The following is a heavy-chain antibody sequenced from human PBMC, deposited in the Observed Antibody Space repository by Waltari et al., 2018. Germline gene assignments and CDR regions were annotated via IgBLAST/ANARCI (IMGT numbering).Heavy chain of an antibody. Sequence: EVQLVESGGGLVQPGGSLRLSCAASGFTFSSYAMSWVRQAPGKGLEWVSAISGSGGSTYYADSVKGRFTISRDNSKNTLYLQMNSLRAEDTAVYYCAKDRDYGDLHYYYYMDVWGKGTTVTVSS. CDR2: ISGSGGST. V-gene: IGHV3-23*04. D-gene: IGHD4-17*01. J-gene: IGHJ6*03. CDR3: AKDRDYGDLHYYYYMDV. CDR1: GFTFSSYA.